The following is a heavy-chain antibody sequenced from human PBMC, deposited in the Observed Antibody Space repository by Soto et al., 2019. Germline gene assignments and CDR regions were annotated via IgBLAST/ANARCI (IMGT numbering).Heavy chain of an antibody. D-gene: IGHD5-18*01. V-gene: IGHV4-30-2*01. CDR3: ARYSFGFAY. Sequence: SETLSLTCSVSGGSISSGGFSWSWIRQPPGKGLEWIGYIYYGGSTYYNSSLKSRVTMSVDRSKNQFSLELGSVTAADTAVYYCARYSFGFAYWGRGTLVTVYS. CDR2: IYYGGST. CDR1: GGSISSGGFS. J-gene: IGHJ4*02.